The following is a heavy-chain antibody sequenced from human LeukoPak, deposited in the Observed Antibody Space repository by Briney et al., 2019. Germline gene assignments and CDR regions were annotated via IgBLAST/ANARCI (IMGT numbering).Heavy chain of an antibody. CDR3: AKDGDLYGDYASYFDY. CDR2: ISGSGGST. J-gene: IGHJ4*02. CDR1: GFTFSSYG. Sequence: GGTLRLSCAASGFTFSSYGMSWVRQAPGKGLEWVSAISGSGGSTYYADSVKGRFTISRDNSKNTLYLQMNSLRAEDTAVYYCAKDGDLYGDYASYFDYWGQGTLVTVSS. V-gene: IGHV3-23*01. D-gene: IGHD4-17*01.